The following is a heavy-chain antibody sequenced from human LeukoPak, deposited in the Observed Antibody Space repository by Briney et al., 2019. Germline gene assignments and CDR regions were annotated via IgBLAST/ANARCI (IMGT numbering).Heavy chain of an antibody. D-gene: IGHD6-6*01. Sequence: SETLSLTCAVYGGSFSGYYWSWIRQPPGKGLEWIGEINHSGSTNYNPSLKSRVTISVDTSKNQFSLKLSSVTAADTAVYYCASSIAARLEPYFDYWGQGTLVTVSS. CDR2: INHSGST. CDR3: ASSIAARLEPYFDY. CDR1: GGSFSGYY. J-gene: IGHJ4*02. V-gene: IGHV4-34*01.